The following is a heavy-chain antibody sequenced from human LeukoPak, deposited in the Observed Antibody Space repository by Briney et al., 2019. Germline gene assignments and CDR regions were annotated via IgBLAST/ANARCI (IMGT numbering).Heavy chain of an antibody. CDR3: AKDSSLYGTSWWGNYFDY. CDR1: GFTFSTYW. CDR2: INRDASSI. J-gene: IGHJ4*02. V-gene: IGHV3-74*01. Sequence: GGSLRLSCAASGFTFSTYWMHWVRQAPGKGLVWVSRINRDASSIAYADSVQGRFTISRDNSYKTLYLQMNSLRAEDTAVYYCAKDSSLYGTSWWGNYFDYWGQGTLVTVSS. D-gene: IGHD6-13*01.